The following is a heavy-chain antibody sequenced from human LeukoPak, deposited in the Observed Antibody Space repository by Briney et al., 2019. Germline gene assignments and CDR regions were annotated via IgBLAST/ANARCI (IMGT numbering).Heavy chain of an antibody. CDR1: GGSISSSSYY. J-gene: IGHJ4*02. V-gene: IGHV4-39*07. CDR2: IYYSGST. D-gene: IGHD1-20*01. Sequence: PSETLSLTCTVSGGSISSSSYYWGWIRQPPGKGLEWIGSIYYSGSTYYNPSLKSRVTISVDTSKNQFSLKLSSVTAADTAVYYCARGYITGSFDYWGQGTLVTVSS. CDR3: ARGYITGSFDY.